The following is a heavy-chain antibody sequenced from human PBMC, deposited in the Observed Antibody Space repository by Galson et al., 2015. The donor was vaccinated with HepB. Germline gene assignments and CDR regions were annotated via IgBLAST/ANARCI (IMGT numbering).Heavy chain of an antibody. D-gene: IGHD4-17*01. Sequence: SLRLSCAASGFTFSSYAMHWVRQAPGKGLEYISTISSNGGSTYYADSVKGRFTISRDNSKNTLYLQMSSLRAEDTAVYYCVKGGDYGDFMNYYYYVMDVWGQGTTVTVSS. CDR1: GFTFSSYA. J-gene: IGHJ6*02. V-gene: IGHV3-64D*06. CDR2: ISSNGGST. CDR3: VKGGDYGDFMNYYYYVMDV.